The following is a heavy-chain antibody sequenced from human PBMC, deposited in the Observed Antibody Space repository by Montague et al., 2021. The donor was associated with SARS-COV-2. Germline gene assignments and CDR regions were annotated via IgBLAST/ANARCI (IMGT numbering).Heavy chain of an antibody. Sequence: CAISGDSVWSNTAAWNWIRQSPSGGLEWLGRTNYRSKWTSDYATSAEDRISIDPDTSKNQFFLHLRSVTPEDTGVYYCVRDTGSAQAGFDAWGQGTLVTVSS. J-gene: IGHJ4*02. CDR2: TNYRSKWTS. V-gene: IGHV6-1*01. D-gene: IGHD4-17*01. CDR1: GDSVWSNTAA. CDR3: VRDTGSAQAGFDA.